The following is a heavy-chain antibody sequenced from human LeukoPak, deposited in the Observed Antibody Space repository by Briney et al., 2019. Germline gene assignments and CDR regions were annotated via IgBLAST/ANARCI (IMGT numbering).Heavy chain of an antibody. CDR1: GYTFTGYY. D-gene: IGHD3-9*01. J-gene: IGHJ6*02. V-gene: IGHV1-2*02. CDR3: ARDRYILTGPDYYYGMDV. Sequence: GASVTVSCTASGYTFTGYYMHWVRQAPGQGLEWMGWINPNSGGTNYAQKLQGRVTMTRATSISTAYMELSRLRSDDTAVYYCARDRYILTGPDYYYGMDVWGQGTTVTVSS. CDR2: INPNSGGT.